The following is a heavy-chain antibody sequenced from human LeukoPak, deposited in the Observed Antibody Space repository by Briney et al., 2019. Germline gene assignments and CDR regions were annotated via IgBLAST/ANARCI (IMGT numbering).Heavy chain of an antibody. V-gene: IGHV2-5*02. CDR3: VHRTSVTSVDH. J-gene: IGHJ4*02. Sequence: SGPTLVNPTQTLTLTCTFSGFSLNTHAVVVGWVRQPPGQALEWLTFIYGDDDKRYSPSLESRLTITKDTSKNQVVLTMTEMDYVDTATYYCVHRTSVTSVDHWGQGTLVTVSS. D-gene: IGHD4-17*01. CDR2: IYGDDDK. CDR1: GFSLNTHAVV.